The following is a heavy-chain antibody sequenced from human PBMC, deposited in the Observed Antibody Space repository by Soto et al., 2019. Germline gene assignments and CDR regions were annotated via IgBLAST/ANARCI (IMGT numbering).Heavy chain of an antibody. CDR3: ARVAQEWELPRGGMDV. V-gene: IGHV1-69*12. CDR2: IIPIFGTA. CDR1: GGTFSSYA. Sequence: QVQLVQSGAEVKKPGSSVKVSCKASGGTFSSYAISWVRQAPGQGLEWMGGIIPIFGTANYAQEFQGRVTITADESTSTAYMELSSLRSEDTAVYYCARVAQEWELPRGGMDVWGQGTTVTVSS. J-gene: IGHJ6*02. D-gene: IGHD1-26*01.